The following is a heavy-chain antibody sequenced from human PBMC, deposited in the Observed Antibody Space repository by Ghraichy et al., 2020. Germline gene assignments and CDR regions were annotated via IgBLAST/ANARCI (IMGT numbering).Heavy chain of an antibody. CDR3: AKEACMVRDCQEGYYYGMGV. CDR1: GFTFSNYA. Sequence: GESLNISCAASGFTFSNYAMSWVRQAPGKGLEWVSGISGSGGSRYYADSVTGRFTISRDEYKNTLFLQMNSLRAEDTAVYYCAKEACMVRDCQEGYYYGMGVWGQGTTVTVSS. J-gene: IGHJ6*02. V-gene: IGHV3-23*01. D-gene: IGHD3-10*01. CDR2: ISGSGGSR.